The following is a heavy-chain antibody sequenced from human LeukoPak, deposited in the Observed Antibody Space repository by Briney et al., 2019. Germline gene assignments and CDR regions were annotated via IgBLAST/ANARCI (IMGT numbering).Heavy chain of an antibody. V-gene: IGHV4-39*01. Sequence: SETLSLTCTGSGGSISSSSYYWGWIRQPPGKGLEWIGSIYYSGSTYYNPSLKSRVTISVDTSKNQFSLKLSSVTAADTAVYYCAPIPRTGTTAWFDPWGQGTLVTVSS. CDR3: APIPRTGTTAWFDP. CDR2: IYYSGST. D-gene: IGHD1-1*01. J-gene: IGHJ5*02. CDR1: GGSISSSSYY.